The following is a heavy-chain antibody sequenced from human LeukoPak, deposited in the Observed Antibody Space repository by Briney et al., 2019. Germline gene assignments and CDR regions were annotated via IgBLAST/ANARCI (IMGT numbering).Heavy chain of an antibody. V-gene: IGHV1-18*01. J-gene: IGHJ5*02. D-gene: IGHD3-10*01. CDR3: ARAMVRGVITSSPTNWFDP. Sequence: GASVKVSCKASGYTFTSYGTSWVRQAPGQGLEWMGWISAYNGNTNYAQKLQGRVTMTTDTSTSTAYMELRSLRSDDTAVYYCARAMVRGVITSSPTNWFDPWGQGTLVTVSS. CDR2: ISAYNGNT. CDR1: GYTFTSYG.